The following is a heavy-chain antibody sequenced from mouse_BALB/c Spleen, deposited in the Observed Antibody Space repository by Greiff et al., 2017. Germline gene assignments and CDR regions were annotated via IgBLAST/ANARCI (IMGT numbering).Heavy chain of an antibody. D-gene: IGHD2-3*01. CDR3: ARHPIYDGYGAMDY. J-gene: IGHJ4*01. V-gene: IGHV5-12-2*01. CDR1: GFTFSSYT. Sequence: EVKVVESGGGLVQPGGSLKLSCAASGFTFSSYTMSWVRQTPEKRLEWVAYISNGGGSTYYPDTVKGRFTISRDNAKNTLYLQMSSLKSEDTAMYYCARHPIYDGYGAMDYWGQGTSVTVSS. CDR2: ISNGGGST.